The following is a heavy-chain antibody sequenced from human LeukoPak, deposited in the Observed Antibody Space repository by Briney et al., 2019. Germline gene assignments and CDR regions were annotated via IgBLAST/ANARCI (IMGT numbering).Heavy chain of an antibody. CDR2: IYSGGST. V-gene: IGHV3-53*01. CDR1: GFTFSSYW. D-gene: IGHD1-26*01. J-gene: IGHJ4*02. Sequence: GGSLRLSCAASGFTFSSYWMGWVRQAPGKGLEWVSVIYSGGSTYYADSVKGRFTISRDNSKNTLYLQMNSLRAEDTAVYYCARDSGSYYAYFDYWGQGTLVTVSS. CDR3: ARDSGSYYAYFDY.